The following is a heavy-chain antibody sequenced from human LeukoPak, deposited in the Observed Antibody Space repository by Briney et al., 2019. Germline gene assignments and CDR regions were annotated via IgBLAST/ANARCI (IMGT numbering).Heavy chain of an antibody. J-gene: IGHJ3*02. Sequence: GASVKVSCKASGYTFTSYYMHWVRQAPGQGLEWMGIINPSGGSTSYAEKFQGRVTMTGDMSTSTVYMELSSLRSEDTAVYYCARDRIGDYGGNPDAFDIWGQGTMVTVSS. V-gene: IGHV1-46*01. D-gene: IGHD4-23*01. CDR3: ARDRIGDYGGNPDAFDI. CDR1: GYTFTSYY. CDR2: INPSGGST.